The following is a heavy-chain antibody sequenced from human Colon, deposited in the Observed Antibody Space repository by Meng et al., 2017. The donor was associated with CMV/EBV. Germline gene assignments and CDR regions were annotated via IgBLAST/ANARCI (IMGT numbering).Heavy chain of an antibody. CDR3: AKDAGGRYSDY. Sequence: ASVKVSCKASGDTPPGYTMYWVRQAPGQGLEWLAWISTYNGDTYYAQNFQGRVTMTTDSSTNTAYMELRSLTTDDTAIYFCAKDAGGRYSDYWGQGTLVTVSS. CDR2: ISTYNGDT. D-gene: IGHD4-11*01. J-gene: IGHJ4*02. V-gene: IGHV1-18*04. CDR1: GDTPPGYT.